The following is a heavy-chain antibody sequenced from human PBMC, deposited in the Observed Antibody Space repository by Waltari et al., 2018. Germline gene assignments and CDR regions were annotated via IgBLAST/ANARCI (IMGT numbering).Heavy chain of an antibody. J-gene: IGHJ4*02. CDR3: VRHARTTSGGKHFDH. V-gene: IGHV4-39*01. Sequence: QLQLQESGQGLVKASETLSLTCTVSGDSISSSSYYWGWVRQPPGKGLEWIGNMHYSGSTYYNPSLKSRVTISGDTSKSQFSLKLSSVTAADTSMYYCVRHARTTSGGKHFDHWGQGMLVTVSP. CDR1: GDSISSSSYY. D-gene: IGHD2-15*01. CDR2: MHYSGST.